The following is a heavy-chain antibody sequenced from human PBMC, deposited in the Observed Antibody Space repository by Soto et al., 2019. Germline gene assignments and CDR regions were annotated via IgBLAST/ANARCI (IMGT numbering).Heavy chain of an antibody. Sequence: SETLSLTCTVSGGSISSGGYYWSWIRQHPGKGLEWIGYIYYSGSTYYNPSLKSRVTISVDTSKNQFSLELSSVTAADTAVYYCALYNRYYGMDVWGQGTTVTVSS. CDR2: IYYSGST. J-gene: IGHJ6*02. V-gene: IGHV4-31*03. CDR3: ALYNRYYGMDV. D-gene: IGHD1-20*01. CDR1: GGSISSGGYY.